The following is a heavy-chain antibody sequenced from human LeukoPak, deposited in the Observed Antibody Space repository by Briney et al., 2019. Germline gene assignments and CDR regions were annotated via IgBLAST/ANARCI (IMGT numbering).Heavy chain of an antibody. V-gene: IGHV1-3*01. CDR3: ARARVPRQYYDFWSGYYSWFDP. CDR2: INAGNGNT. CDR1: GYTFTSYA. J-gene: IGHJ5*02. Sequence: ASVKVSCKASGYTFTSYAMHWVRQAPGQRLEWMGWINAGNGNTKYSQKFQGRVTITGDTSASTAYMELSSLRSEDTAVYYCARARVPRQYYDFWSGYYSWFDPWGQGTLVTVSS. D-gene: IGHD3-3*01.